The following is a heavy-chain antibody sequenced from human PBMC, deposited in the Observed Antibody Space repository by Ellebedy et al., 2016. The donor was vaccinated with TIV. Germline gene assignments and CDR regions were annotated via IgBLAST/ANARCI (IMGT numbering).Heavy chain of an antibody. J-gene: IGHJ3*02. V-gene: IGHV3-23*01. Sequence: GESLKISXAASGFTFSSYGMHWVRQAPGKGLEWVSAISGSGGSTYYADSVKGRFTISRDNSKNTLYLQMNSLRAEDTAVYYCAKDERGPNDAFDIWGQGTMVTVSS. CDR2: ISGSGGST. CDR1: GFTFSSYG. CDR3: AKDERGPNDAFDI. D-gene: IGHD1-1*01.